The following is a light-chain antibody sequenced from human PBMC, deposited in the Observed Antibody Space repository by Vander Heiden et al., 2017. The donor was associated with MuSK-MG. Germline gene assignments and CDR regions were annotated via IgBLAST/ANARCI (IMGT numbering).Light chain of an antibody. Sequence: DIQITQSPSSLSASVGDRVTITCQASQDISNYLNWYQQKPGKAPKLMIYDASKGPRGVAQRFSGSGYATDFTFTISSRQHEDFPKYYGQHYNNLHTFGRGTKVEIK. V-gene: IGKV1-33*01. CDR1: QDISNY. J-gene: IGKJ4*01. CDR3: QHYNNLHT. CDR2: DAS.